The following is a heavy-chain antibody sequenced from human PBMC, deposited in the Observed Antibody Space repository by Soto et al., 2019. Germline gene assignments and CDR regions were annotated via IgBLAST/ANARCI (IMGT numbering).Heavy chain of an antibody. CDR1: GFTFSSYS. J-gene: IGHJ3*02. V-gene: IGHV3-21*01. Sequence: EVQLVESGGGLVKPGGSLRLSCAASGFTFSSYSMNWVGQAPGKGLEWVSSISSSSSYIYYADSVKGRFTISRDNAKNSLYLQMNSLRAEDTAVYYCARDYIGIVVVPAAMSVGAFDIWGQGTMVTVSS. CDR3: ARDYIGIVVVPAAMSVGAFDI. CDR2: ISSSSSYI. D-gene: IGHD2-2*01.